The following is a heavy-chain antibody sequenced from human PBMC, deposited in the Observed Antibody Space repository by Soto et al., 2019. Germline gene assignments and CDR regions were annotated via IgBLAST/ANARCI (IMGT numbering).Heavy chain of an antibody. CDR2: ITGSGGST. CDR1: GFTFSTYA. D-gene: IGHD4-17*01. J-gene: IGHJ4*02. V-gene: IGHV3-23*01. CDR3: AKDRYGDYGGIDY. Sequence: EVQLLESGGGLVQPGGSLRLSCAASGFTFSTYAMIWVRQAPGKGLEWVSVITGSGGSTYYADSVKGRFTISRDTSKNTLFRQMSSLRAEDTAVYYCAKDRYGDYGGIDYWGQGTMVTVSS.